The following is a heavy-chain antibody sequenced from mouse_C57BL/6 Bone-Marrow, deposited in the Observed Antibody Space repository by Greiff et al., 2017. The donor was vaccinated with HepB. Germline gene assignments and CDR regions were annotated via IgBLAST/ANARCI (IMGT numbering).Heavy chain of an antibody. D-gene: IGHD2-14*01. CDR1: GFTFSSYA. CDR2: ISDGGSYT. J-gene: IGHJ3*01. CDR3: ASPSYYRDAWFAY. V-gene: IGHV5-4*03. Sequence: EVKVVESGGGLVKPGGSLKLSCAASGFTFSSYAMSWVRQTPEKRLEWVATISDGGSYTYYPDNVKGRFPISRDNAKNNLYLQMSHLKTEDTAMYYCASPSYYRDAWFAYWGQGTLVTVSA.